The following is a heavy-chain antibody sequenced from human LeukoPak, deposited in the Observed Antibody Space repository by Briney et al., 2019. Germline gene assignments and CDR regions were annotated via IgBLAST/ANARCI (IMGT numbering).Heavy chain of an antibody. Sequence: GGSLRLSCAASGFTFSDYYIHWVRQAPGKGLVWVSRINSDGTGTTYADSVKGRFTISRDNAKNTLFLQMNSLRAEDTAVYYCARDAYSNYDWFDPWGQGTLVTVSS. CDR3: ARDAYSNYDWFDP. V-gene: IGHV3-74*01. J-gene: IGHJ5*02. CDR2: INSDGTGT. CDR1: GFTFSDYY. D-gene: IGHD4-11*01.